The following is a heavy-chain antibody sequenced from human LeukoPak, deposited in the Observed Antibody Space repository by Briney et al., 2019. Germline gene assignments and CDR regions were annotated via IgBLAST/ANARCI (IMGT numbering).Heavy chain of an antibody. D-gene: IGHD3-16*02. J-gene: IGHJ3*02. CDR2: IYYSGST. CDR1: GVSISSYY. Sequence: SETLSLTCTVSGVSISSYYWSWIRQPPGKGLEWIGYIYYSGSTYYNPSLKSRVTISVDTSKNQFSLKLSSVTAADTAVYYCARHRFSGGFDAFDIWGQGTMVTVSS. V-gene: IGHV4-59*04. CDR3: ARHRFSGGFDAFDI.